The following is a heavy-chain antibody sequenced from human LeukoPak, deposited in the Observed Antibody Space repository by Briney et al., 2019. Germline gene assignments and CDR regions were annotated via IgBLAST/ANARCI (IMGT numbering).Heavy chain of an antibody. CDR3: ARRMVSIGPAGTAGWFDP. J-gene: IGHJ5*02. Sequence: ASVKASCKASGYTFTSYYMHWVRQAPGQGLEWMGIINPSGGSTSYAQKFQGRVTMTRDTSISTAYLELSRLRSDDTAVYYCARRMVSIGPAGTAGWFDPWGQGTLVTVSS. D-gene: IGHD6-13*01. CDR2: INPSGGST. CDR1: GYTFTSYY. V-gene: IGHV1-46*01.